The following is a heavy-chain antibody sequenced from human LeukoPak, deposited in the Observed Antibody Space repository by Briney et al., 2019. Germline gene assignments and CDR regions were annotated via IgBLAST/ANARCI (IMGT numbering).Heavy chain of an antibody. Sequence: GGSLRLSCAASGFTFSFYEMNWVRQVPGKGLEWVSYIHTGGRTIYYADSVAGRFTISRDNAKNSLYLQMDSLRAEDTAVYYCARDVRNAVTRPYYFDYWGQGTLVTVSS. CDR1: GFTFSFYE. CDR2: IHTGGRTI. D-gene: IGHD4-17*01. CDR3: ARDVRNAVTRPYYFDY. J-gene: IGHJ4*02. V-gene: IGHV3-48*03.